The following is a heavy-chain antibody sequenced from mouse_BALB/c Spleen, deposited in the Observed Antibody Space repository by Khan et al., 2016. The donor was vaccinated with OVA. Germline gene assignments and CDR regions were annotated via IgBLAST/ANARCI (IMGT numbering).Heavy chain of an antibody. CDR2: LSSDGDYT. CDR1: GFTFSSYS. D-gene: IGHD4-1*01. Sequence: EVELVESGGDLVKPGGSLKLSCAASGFTFSSYSMSWVRQTPDTRLEWVATLSSDGDYTYYPDSVKGRFTSSRDKAKNTLYLQMSSLKSEDTARYYCASHLTGSFAYWGKGTLVTVSA. V-gene: IGHV5-6*01. J-gene: IGHJ3*01. CDR3: ASHLTGSFAY.